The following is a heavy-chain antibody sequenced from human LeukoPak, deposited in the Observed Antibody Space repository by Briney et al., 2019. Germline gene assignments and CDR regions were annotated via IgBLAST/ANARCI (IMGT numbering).Heavy chain of an antibody. J-gene: IGHJ5*02. Sequence: GGSLRLSCTVSGFTVSSNSMSWVRQAPGKGLEWVSSISTSSSYIYYADSVRGRFTISRGNAKNSLYLQMNSLRAEDTAVYSCARGADGVSSNYRGWLDPWGQGTLVTVSS. CDR3: ARGADGVSSNYRGWLDP. D-gene: IGHD2-8*01. CDR1: GFTVSSNS. V-gene: IGHV3-21*01. CDR2: ISTSSSYI.